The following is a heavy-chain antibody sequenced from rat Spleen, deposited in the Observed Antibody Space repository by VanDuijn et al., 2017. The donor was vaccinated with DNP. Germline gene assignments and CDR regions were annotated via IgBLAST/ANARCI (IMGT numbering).Heavy chain of an antibody. CDR1: GFSLTNYG. V-gene: IGHV2S75*01. Sequence: QVQLRESGPVLVQASETLSLTCTVSGFSLTNYGVIWVRQSPGKGLEWLGIIWGHGNTDYNSALKSRLSINRDTSKSQVFLKMNSLQTEDTATYYCARVPSTYYVMDARGQGASVTVSS. J-gene: IGHJ4*01. CDR2: IWGHGNT. D-gene: IGHD3-8*01. CDR3: ARVPSTYYVMDA.